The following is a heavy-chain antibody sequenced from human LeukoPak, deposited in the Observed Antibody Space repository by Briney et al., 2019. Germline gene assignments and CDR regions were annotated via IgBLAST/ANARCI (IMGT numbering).Heavy chain of an antibody. J-gene: IGHJ4*02. CDR2: INPSGGTT. CDR1: GYIFTKFY. CDR3: AREVGIRGHFDQ. V-gene: IGHV1-46*01. Sequence: GASVKVSCKASGYIFTKFYMHWVRQAPGQGLEWMGIINPSGGTTGYAQKFQGRVTMTRDTSTSTVYLELSSLRSEDTAVYYCAREVGIRGHFDQWGRGTPVTVSS. D-gene: IGHD1-26*01.